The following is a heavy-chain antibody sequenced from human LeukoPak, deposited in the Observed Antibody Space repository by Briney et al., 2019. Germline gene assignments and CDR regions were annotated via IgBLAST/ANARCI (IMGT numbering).Heavy chain of an antibody. CDR3: ARLRGSGTYYKSLDY. D-gene: IGHD3-10*01. V-gene: IGHV5-51*01. CDR1: GXSFPSYW. Sequence: NLGEALKISFKGSGXSFPSYWIGWGRQVPGKGLEWRGIIYPGDSDTRYSPSFQGQVNISAHKSISTAYLQWSSLKASDNAMYYCARLRGSGTYYKSLDYWGQGTLVTVSS. CDR2: IYPGDSDT. J-gene: IGHJ4*02.